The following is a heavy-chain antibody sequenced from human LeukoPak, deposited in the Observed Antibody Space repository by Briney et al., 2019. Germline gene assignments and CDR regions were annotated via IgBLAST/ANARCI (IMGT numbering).Heavy chain of an antibody. CDR2: IYYSGST. CDR3: ARQWGVGYCSSTSCYTGAFDI. D-gene: IGHD2-2*02. J-gene: IGHJ3*02. V-gene: IGHV4-39*01. Sequence: PSETLSLTCTVSGGSISSSSYYWGWIRQPPGKGLEWIGSIYYSGSTYYNPSLKSRVTISVDTSKNQFSLKLSSVTAADTAVYYCARQWGVGYCSSTSCYTGAFDILGQGTMVTVSS. CDR1: GGSISSSSYY.